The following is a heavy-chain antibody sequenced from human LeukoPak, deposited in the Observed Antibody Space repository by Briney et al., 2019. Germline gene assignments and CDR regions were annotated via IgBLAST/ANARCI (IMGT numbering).Heavy chain of an antibody. V-gene: IGHV1-69*13. D-gene: IGHD3-10*01. Sequence: SVKVSCKASGGTFSSYAISWVRQAPGQGLEWMGGLIPIFGTANYAQKFQGRVTITADESTSTAYMELSSLRSEDTAVYYCARTYYYGSGRLGSFDYWGQGTLVTVSS. CDR3: ARTYYYGSGRLGSFDY. CDR2: LIPIFGTA. J-gene: IGHJ4*02. CDR1: GGTFSSYA.